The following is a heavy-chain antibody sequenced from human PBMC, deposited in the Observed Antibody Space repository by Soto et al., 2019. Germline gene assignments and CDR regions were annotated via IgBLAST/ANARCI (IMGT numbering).Heavy chain of an antibody. V-gene: IGHV3-30-3*01. CDR1: GFTFSSYA. CDR3: VRQVADSSSPLDY. Sequence: QVQLVESGGGVVQPGRSLRLSCAASGFTFSSYAMHWVRQAPGKGLEWVAVISYDGSNKYYADSVKGRFTISRDNSKNTLYLQMNSLRAEDTAVYYCVRQVADSSSPLDYWGQGTLVTVSS. CDR2: ISYDGSNK. J-gene: IGHJ4*02. D-gene: IGHD6-6*01.